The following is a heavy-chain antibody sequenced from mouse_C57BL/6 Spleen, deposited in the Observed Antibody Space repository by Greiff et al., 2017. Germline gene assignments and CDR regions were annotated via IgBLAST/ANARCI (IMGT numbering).Heavy chain of an antibody. D-gene: IGHD2-4*01. J-gene: IGHJ1*03. V-gene: IGHV3-6*01. CDR3: AIYDYHWYFDV. CDR1: GYSITSGYY. Sequence: DVKLQESGPGLVKPSQSLSLTCSVTGYSITSGYYWNWIRQFPGNKLEWMGYISYDGSNNYNPSLKNRISITRDTSKHQFFLKLNSVTTEDTATYYCAIYDYHWYFDVWGTGTTVTVSS. CDR2: ISYDGSN.